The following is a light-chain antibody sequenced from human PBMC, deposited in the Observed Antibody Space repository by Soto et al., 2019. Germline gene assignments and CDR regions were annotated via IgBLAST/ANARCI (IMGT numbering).Light chain of an antibody. CDR2: GNT. CDR1: SSNIGAGYD. J-gene: IGLJ3*02. V-gene: IGLV1-40*01. Sequence: QSVLTQPPSVSGAPGQRVTISCTGSSSNIGAGYDVHWYHHLPGTAPKLLIYGNTNRPSGISDRFSASKSGSSASLAITGLQAEDEADYYCQSYDSSLRAWVFGGGIKLTVL. CDR3: QSYDSSLRAWV.